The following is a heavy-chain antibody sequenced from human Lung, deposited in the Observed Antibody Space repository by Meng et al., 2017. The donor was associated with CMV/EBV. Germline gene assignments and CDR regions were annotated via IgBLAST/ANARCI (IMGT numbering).Heavy chain of an antibody. Sequence: QGELQESDPGLVKPSGTLSLTCAVSGGSISSSNWWSWVRQPPGKGLEWIGEIYHSGSTNYNPSLKSRVTISVDKSKNQFSLKLSSVTAADTAVYYCASFPPPGKQWLVTDYWGQGTLVTVSS. J-gene: IGHJ4*02. CDR2: IYHSGST. CDR1: GGSISSSNW. CDR3: ASFPPPGKQWLVTDY. D-gene: IGHD6-19*01. V-gene: IGHV4-4*02.